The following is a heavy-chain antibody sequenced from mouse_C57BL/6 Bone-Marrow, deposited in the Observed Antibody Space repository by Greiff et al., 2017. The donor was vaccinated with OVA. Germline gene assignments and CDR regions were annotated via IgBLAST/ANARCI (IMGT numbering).Heavy chain of an antibody. CDR2: IDPSDSYT. Sequence: VQLQQPGAELVMPGASVKLSCKASGYTFTSYWMHWVKQRPGQGLEWIGEIDPSDSYTNYNQKFKGKSTLTVDKSSSTAYMQLSSLTSEYSAVYYCAMGGYPSYFDYWGQGTTLTVSS. J-gene: IGHJ2*01. CDR1: GYTFTSYW. D-gene: IGHD1-1*02. V-gene: IGHV1-69*01. CDR3: AMGGYPSYFDY.